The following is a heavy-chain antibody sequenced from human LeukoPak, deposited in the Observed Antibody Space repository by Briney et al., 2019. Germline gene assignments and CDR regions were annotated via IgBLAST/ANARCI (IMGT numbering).Heavy chain of an antibody. V-gene: IGHV3-21*01. J-gene: IGHJ6*03. CDR1: GFTFSSYS. Sequence: GGSLRLSCAASGFTFSSYSMNWVRQAPGKGLEWVSSISSSSSYIYYADSVKGRFTISRDNAKNSLYLQMNSLRAEDTAVYYCARGYGSGSYPWGYYYYYMDVWGKGTTVTVSS. CDR3: ARGYGSGSYPWGYYYYYMDV. D-gene: IGHD3-10*01. CDR2: ISSSSSYI.